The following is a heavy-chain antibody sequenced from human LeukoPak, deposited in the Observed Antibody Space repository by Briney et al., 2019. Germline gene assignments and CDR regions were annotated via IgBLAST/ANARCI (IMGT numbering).Heavy chain of an antibody. CDR1: GFTFNNYA. Sequence: PGGSLRLSCAVSGFTFNNYAMSWVRQAPGKGLEWVSAISGSGDSTYYGDSVKGRFTISRDNSKNTLYLQMNSLRAEDTAVYYCAKTRPLDSSSWSHGDYWGQGTLVTVSS. CDR3: AKTRPLDSSSWSHGDY. D-gene: IGHD6-13*01. CDR2: ISGSGDST. J-gene: IGHJ4*02. V-gene: IGHV3-23*01.